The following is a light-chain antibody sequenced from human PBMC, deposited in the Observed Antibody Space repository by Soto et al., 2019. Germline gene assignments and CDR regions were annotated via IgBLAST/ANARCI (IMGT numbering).Light chain of an antibody. CDR2: GAS. J-gene: IGKJ1*01. Sequence: EIVMTQSPATLSVSPWERATLSCRASQSVSSNLAWYQQKPGQAPRLLIYGASTRATGIPARFSGSGSGTELTLTISSLQSEDFAVYYCQQYNNWPLTFGQGTKVDIK. CDR1: QSVSSN. CDR3: QQYNNWPLT. V-gene: IGKV3-15*01.